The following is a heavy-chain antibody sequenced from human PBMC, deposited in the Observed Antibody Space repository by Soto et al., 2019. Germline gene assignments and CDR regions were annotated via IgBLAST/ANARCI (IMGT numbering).Heavy chain of an antibody. CDR1: GFTFSSYG. D-gene: IGHD6-13*01. CDR2: ISYDGSNK. V-gene: IGHV3-30*18. J-gene: IGHJ1*01. CDR3: AKRGPYSSSWRPSENKYFQH. Sequence: GGSLRLSCAASGFTFSSYGMHWVRQAPGKGLEWVAVISYDGSNKYYADSVKGRFTISRDNSKNTLYLQMNSLRAEDTAVYYCAKRGPYSSSWRPSENKYFQHWGQGTLVTVSS.